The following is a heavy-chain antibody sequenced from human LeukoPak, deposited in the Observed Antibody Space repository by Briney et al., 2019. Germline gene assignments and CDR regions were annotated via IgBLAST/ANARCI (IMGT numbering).Heavy chain of an antibody. V-gene: IGHV3-30*01. J-gene: IGHJ4*02. D-gene: IGHD3-3*01. CDR2: ISYDGSNK. Sequence: GRFLRLSCAASGFTFSSYAMHWVRQAPGKGLEWVAVISYDGSNKYYADSVKGRFTISRDNSKNTLYLQMNSLRAEDTAVYYCARDGDFWSGYLYYFGYWGQGTLVTVSS. CDR3: ARDGDFWSGYLYYFGY. CDR1: GFTFSSYA.